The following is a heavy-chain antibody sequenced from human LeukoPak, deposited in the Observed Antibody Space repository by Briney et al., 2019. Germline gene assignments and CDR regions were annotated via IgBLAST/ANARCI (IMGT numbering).Heavy chain of an antibody. J-gene: IGHJ4*02. CDR3: TTTTVTKYYFDY. D-gene: IGHD4-17*01. V-gene: IGHV4-31*09. CDR2: IYYSGST. Sequence: SETLSLTCTVSGGSISSGDYYWSWIRQPPGKGLEWIGYIYYSGSTNYNPSLKSRVTISVDKSKNQFSLKLSSVTAADTAVYYCTTTTVTKYYFDYWGQGTLVTVSS. CDR1: GGSISSGDYY.